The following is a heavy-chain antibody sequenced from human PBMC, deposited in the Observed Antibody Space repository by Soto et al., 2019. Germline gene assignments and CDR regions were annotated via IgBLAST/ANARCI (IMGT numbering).Heavy chain of an antibody. J-gene: IGHJ4*02. CDR2: ISASGGDT. CDR3: AKGRLTTQRSSNDY. V-gene: IGHV3-23*01. D-gene: IGHD6-25*01. Sequence: VQLLESGGGLVQPGGSLRLSCAASGFIFSNYAMSWVRQAPGKGLEWVSSISASGGDTNYADSVKGRFTISRDNSKNTLYVQMNNLRAEDTAVYYCAKGRLTTQRSSNDYWGQGTLVTVSS. CDR1: GFIFSNYA.